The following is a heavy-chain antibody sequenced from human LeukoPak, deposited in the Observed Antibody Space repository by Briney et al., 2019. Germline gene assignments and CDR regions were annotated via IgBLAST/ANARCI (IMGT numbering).Heavy chain of an antibody. J-gene: IGHJ2*01. D-gene: IGHD3-3*01. V-gene: IGHV4-34*01. Sequence: PSETLSLTCAVYGGSFSGYYWSWIRQPPGKGLEWIGEINHSGSTNYNPSLKSRVTISVDTSKNQFSLKLSSVTAADTAVYYCARDVVDYDFWSGYSYWYFDLWGRGTLVTVSS. CDR1: GGSFSGYY. CDR3: ARDVVDYDFWSGYSYWYFDL. CDR2: INHSGST.